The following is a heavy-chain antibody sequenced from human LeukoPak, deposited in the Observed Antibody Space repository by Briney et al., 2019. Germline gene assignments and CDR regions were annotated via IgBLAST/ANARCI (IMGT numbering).Heavy chain of an antibody. J-gene: IGHJ4*02. Sequence: GGSLRLSCAASGFTVSSNYMSWVRQAPGKGLEWVSVIYSGGSTYYADSVKGRFTISRDNSKNTLCLQMNSLRAEDTAVYYCARLDYGDYVGYWGQGTLVTVSS. CDR2: IYSGGST. V-gene: IGHV3-53*01. D-gene: IGHD4-17*01. CDR1: GFTVSSNY. CDR3: ARLDYGDYVGY.